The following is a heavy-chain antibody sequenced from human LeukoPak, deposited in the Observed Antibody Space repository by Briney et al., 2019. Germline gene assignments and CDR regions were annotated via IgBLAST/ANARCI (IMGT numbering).Heavy chain of an antibody. CDR1: GFTFSSYS. CDR3: ARDPHHLGDFWSGYHYFDY. J-gene: IGHJ4*02. Sequence: GGSLRLSCAASGFTFSSYSMNWVRQAPGEGLEWVSSISSSSSYIYYADSVKGRFTISRDNAKNSLYLQMNRLRAEDTAVYYCARDPHHLGDFWSGYHYFDYWGQGTLVTVSS. CDR2: ISSSSSYI. V-gene: IGHV3-21*01. D-gene: IGHD3-3*01.